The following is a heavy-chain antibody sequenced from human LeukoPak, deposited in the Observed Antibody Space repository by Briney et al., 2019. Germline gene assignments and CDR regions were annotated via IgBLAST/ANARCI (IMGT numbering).Heavy chain of an antibody. D-gene: IGHD6-19*01. V-gene: IGHV3-48*03. J-gene: IGHJ4*02. CDR1: GFTFSSYE. CDR2: ISSSGSTI. CDR3: AGDKPLVVAVAFDY. Sequence: PGGSLRLSCAASGFTFSSYEMNWVRQAPGKGLEWVSYISSSGSTIYYADSVKGRFTISRDNAKNSLYLQMNSLRAEDTAVYYCAGDKPLVVAVAFDYWGQGTLVTVSS.